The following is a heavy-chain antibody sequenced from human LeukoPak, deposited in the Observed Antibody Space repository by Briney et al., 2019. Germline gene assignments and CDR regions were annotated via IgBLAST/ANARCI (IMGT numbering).Heavy chain of an antibody. CDR2: ISSSSSYI. CDR3: ARDLRYSNSSRAYYYYYYMDV. V-gene: IGHV3-21*01. CDR1: GFTFSSYS. D-gene: IGHD4-11*01. Sequence: GGSLRLSCAASGFTFSSYSMNWVRQAPGKGLEWVSSISSSSSYIYYADSVKGRFTISRDNAKNSLYLQMNSLRAEDTAVYYCARDLRYSNSSRAYYYYYYMDVWGKGTTVTVSS. J-gene: IGHJ6*03.